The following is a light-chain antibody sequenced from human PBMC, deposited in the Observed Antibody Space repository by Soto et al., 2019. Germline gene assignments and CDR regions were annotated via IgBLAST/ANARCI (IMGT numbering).Light chain of an antibody. CDR1: SSDVGGYNY. CDR2: EVS. V-gene: IGLV2-14*01. J-gene: IGLJ2*01. CDR3: SSYTRTTLVV. Sequence: QSVLTQPASVSGSPGQSITISCTGSSSDVGGYNYVSWYQQHPGKAPKLMIYEVSNRPSGVSNRFSGSKSGNTASLTISGLQAEDEADYYCSSYTRTTLVVFGGWTKLTVL.